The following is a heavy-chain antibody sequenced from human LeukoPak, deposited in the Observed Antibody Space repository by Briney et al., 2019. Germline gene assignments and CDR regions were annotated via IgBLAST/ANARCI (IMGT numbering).Heavy chain of an antibody. J-gene: IGHJ4*02. CDR1: GYTFTSYY. Sequence: ASVKVSCTASGYTFTSYYMHWVRQAPGQGLEWMGIINPSGGSTSYAQKFQGRVTMTRDTSTSTVYMELSSLRSEDTAVYYCAREVGATTGFDYWGQGTLVTVSS. D-gene: IGHD1-26*01. CDR3: AREVGATTGFDY. V-gene: IGHV1-46*01. CDR2: INPSGGST.